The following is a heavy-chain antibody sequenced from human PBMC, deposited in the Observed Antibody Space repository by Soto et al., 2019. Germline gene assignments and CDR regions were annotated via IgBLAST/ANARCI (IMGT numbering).Heavy chain of an antibody. CDR3: ARVPFSYSSGWTAIDY. CDR1: GYTFTSYG. CDR2: ISAYNGNT. V-gene: IGHV1-18*01. D-gene: IGHD6-19*01. J-gene: IGHJ4*02. Sequence: ASVKVSCKASGYTFTSYGISWVRQAPGQGLEWMGWISAYNGNTNYAQKLQGRVTMTTDTSTSTAYMELRGLRSDDTAVYYCARVPFSYSSGWTAIDYWGQGTLVTVSS.